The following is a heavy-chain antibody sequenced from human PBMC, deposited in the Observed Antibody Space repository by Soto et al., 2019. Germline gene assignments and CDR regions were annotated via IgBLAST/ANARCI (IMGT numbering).Heavy chain of an antibody. V-gene: IGHV3-48*04. Sequence: GGFLRLSCAASGFTFSSYSMNWVRQAPGKGLEWVSYISSSGSTIYYADSVKGRFTISRDNAKNTLYLQMNSLRAEDTAVYYWARGPYELRYFDWSPTPFDYWGQGTLVTVPQ. CDR3: ARGPYELRYFDWSPTPFDY. D-gene: IGHD3-9*01. CDR2: ISSSGSTI. J-gene: IGHJ4*02. CDR1: GFTFSSYS.